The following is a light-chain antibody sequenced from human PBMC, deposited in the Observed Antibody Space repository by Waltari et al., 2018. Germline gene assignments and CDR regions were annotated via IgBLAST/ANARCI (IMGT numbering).Light chain of an antibody. CDR2: EDT. Sequence: SYELTQTPSGSVSPGQTARITCSGHELPRKYAYWFQQKSGQAPRWVIYEDTKRPSGIPDSFSGSSSGTVATLTIAGAQVDDEADYYCYSSDSTGLRVFGGGTSVVVL. J-gene: IGLJ1*01. CDR3: YSSDSTGLRV. V-gene: IGLV3-10*01. CDR1: ELPRKY.